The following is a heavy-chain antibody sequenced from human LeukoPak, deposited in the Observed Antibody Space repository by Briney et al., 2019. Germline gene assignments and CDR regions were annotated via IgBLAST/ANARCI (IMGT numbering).Heavy chain of an antibody. J-gene: IGHJ5*02. CDR2: IYTSGST. V-gene: IGHV4-61*02. Sequence: PSETLSLTCTVSGGSISSGSYYWSWIRQPAGKGLEWIGRIYTSGSTNYNPSLKSRVTISVDTSKNQFSLKLSSVTAADTAVYYCARSATTHLGKFQGASNWFDPWDQGTLVTVSS. D-gene: IGHD4-17*01. CDR1: GGSISSGSYY. CDR3: ARSATTHLGKFQGASNWFDP.